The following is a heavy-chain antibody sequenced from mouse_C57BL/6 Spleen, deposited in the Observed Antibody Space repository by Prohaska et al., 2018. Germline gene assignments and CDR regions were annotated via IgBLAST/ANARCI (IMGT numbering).Heavy chain of an antibody. J-gene: IGHJ2*01. CDR3: AREGTMVTYFDY. V-gene: IGHV1-64*01. D-gene: IGHD2-2*01. CDR2: IHPNSGST. CDR1: GYTFTSYW. Sequence: QVQLQQPGAELVKPGASVKLSCKASGYTFTSYWMHWVKQRPGQGLEWIGMIHPNSGSTNYNEKFKSKATLTVDKSSSTAYMQLSSLTSEDSAVYYCAREGTMVTYFDYWGQGTTLTVSS.